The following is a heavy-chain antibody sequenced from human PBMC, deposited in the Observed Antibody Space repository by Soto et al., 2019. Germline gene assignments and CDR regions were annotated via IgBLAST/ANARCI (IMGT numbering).Heavy chain of an antibody. D-gene: IGHD3-22*01. CDR1: GGSISSGDYY. J-gene: IGHJ5*02. CDR2: IYYSGST. Sequence: PSETLSLTCTVSGGSISSGDYYWSWIRQPPGKGLEWIGYIYYSGSTYYNPSLKSRVTISVDTSKNQFSLKLSSVTAADTAVYYCARLWGDYYDSSGYYWEVSNWFDPWGQGTLVTAPQ. V-gene: IGHV4-30-4*01. CDR3: ARLWGDYYDSSGYYWEVSNWFDP.